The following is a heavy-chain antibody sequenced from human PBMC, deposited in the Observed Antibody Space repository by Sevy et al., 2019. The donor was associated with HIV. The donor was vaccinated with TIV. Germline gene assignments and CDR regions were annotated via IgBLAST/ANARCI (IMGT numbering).Heavy chain of an antibody. V-gene: IGHV4-59*01. D-gene: IGHD7-27*01. CDR2: IYYSGST. CDR1: GGSISSYY. Sequence: SETLSLTCTVSGGSISSYYWNWIRQPPGNGLEWIGYIYYSGSTNYNPSLKSRVTISVDTSKNQFSLKLSSVTAADTAVYYCARDPRDPLGGDYSGQGTMVTVSS. CDR3: ARDPRDPLGGDY. J-gene: IGHJ4*02.